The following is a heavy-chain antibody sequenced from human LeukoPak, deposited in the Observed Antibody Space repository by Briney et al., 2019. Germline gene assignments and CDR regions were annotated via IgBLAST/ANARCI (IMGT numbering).Heavy chain of an antibody. D-gene: IGHD4-23*01. CDR2: INLDESGK. CDR3: AKYGGNSGMAFDI. CDR1: GFTFSAHW. J-gene: IGHJ3*02. V-gene: IGHV3-7*01. Sequence: GGSLRLSCAASGFTFSAHWMSWVRQAPGKGLEWVANINLDESGKRYVNSVKGRFTISRDNAKNSLYLQMNSLRAEDTAVYYCAKYGGNSGMAFDIWGQGTVVTVSS.